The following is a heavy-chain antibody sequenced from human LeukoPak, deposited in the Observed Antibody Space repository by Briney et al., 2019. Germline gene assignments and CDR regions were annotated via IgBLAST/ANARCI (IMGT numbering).Heavy chain of an antibody. CDR3: CPHYFGSISNFDS. Sequence: PGGSLRLSCAASGFTFTYFAFSWVRQAPGKGLEWVSTISSSGDSTYYADSVKGRFTLSRDNSKNTLYLQMNSLRAGDTAVYYCCPHYFGSISNFDSWGQGTLVTVSS. J-gene: IGHJ4*02. V-gene: IGHV3-23*01. D-gene: IGHD3-10*01. CDR2: ISSSGDST. CDR1: GFTFTYFA.